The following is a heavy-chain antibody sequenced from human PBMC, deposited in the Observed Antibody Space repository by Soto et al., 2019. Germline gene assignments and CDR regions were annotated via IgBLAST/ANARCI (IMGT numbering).Heavy chain of an antibody. V-gene: IGHV5-51*01. CDR1: GYSFTSYW. D-gene: IGHD5-18*01. J-gene: IGHJ6*03. CDR2: IYPGDSDT. CDR3: ARRGYSYGPYYYYYYMDV. Sequence: PGESLKISCKGSGYSFTSYWIGWVRQMPVKGLEWMGIIYPGDSDTRYSPSFQGQVTISADKSISTAYLQWSSLKASDTAMYYCARRGYSYGPYYYYYYMDVWGKGTTVTVSS.